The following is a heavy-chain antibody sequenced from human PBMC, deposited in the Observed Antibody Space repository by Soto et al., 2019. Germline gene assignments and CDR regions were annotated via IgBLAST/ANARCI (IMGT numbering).Heavy chain of an antibody. J-gene: IGHJ5*02. D-gene: IGHD3-3*01. CDR1: GASVNSENYY. CDR2: VYYSGST. CDR3: ARGVFRFLQWFDP. V-gene: IGHV4-61*01. Sequence: RSLTCTVSGASVNSENYYWSWIRQPPGKGLEWIGYVYYSGSTNYNPSLKSRATISLDTYRNQFSLKMTSMTSADTAFYYCARGVFRFLQWFDPWGQGTLVTVSS.